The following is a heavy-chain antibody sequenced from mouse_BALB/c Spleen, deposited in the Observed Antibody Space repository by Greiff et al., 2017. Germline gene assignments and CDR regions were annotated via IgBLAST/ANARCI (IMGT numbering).Heavy chain of an antibody. CDR3: ASEGNHPGFAY. CDR2: IDPYYGGT. D-gene: IGHD2-1*01. Sequence: EVKLMESGPELEKPGASVKISCKASGYSFTGYNMNWVKQSNGKSLEWIGNIDPYYGGTSYNQKFKGKATLTVDKSSSTAYMQLKSLTSEDSAVYYCASEGNHPGFAYWGQGTLVTVSA. CDR1: GYSFTGYN. J-gene: IGHJ3*01. V-gene: IGHV1-39*01.